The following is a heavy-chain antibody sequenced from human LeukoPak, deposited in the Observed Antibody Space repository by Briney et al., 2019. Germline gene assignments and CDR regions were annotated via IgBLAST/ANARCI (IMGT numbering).Heavy chain of an antibody. CDR2: LCGIGVCT. V-gene: IGHV3-23*01. CDR3: AKTTVGYSSGRYPGWPADC. J-gene: IGHJ4*02. CDR1: GFTFNTYA. D-gene: IGHD6-19*01. Sequence: GGSLRLSCEASGFTFNTYALYWVRQAPGKGLEWGSGLCGIGVCTYYADSVKGRFTVSRDNSKNTLYLQMNSLTADDTAVYYCAKTTVGYSSGRYPGWPADCWGQGTLVTVSS.